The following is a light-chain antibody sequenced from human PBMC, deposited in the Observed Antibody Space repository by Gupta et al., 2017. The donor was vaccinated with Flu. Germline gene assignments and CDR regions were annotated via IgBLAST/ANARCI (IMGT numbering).Light chain of an antibody. CDR1: TSDVGGFDY. V-gene: IGLV2-14*03. CDR2: GVT. CDR3: ASRTSGSTLPV. Sequence: GSPGQSITISCTGTTSDVGGFDYVSWYQQHPGKVPQLMIYGVTNRPSGVSNRFSGSKSGSTASLTISGLQAEDEADYYCASRTSGSTLPVFGTGTKVT. J-gene: IGLJ1*01.